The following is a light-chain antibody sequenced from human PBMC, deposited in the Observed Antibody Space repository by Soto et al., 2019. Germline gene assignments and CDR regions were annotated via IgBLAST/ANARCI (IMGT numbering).Light chain of an antibody. J-gene: IGKJ2*01. CDR1: QSLVYTDGNTY. CDR2: QLS. CDR3: MQGTHWPPMYT. Sequence: DVVVTQSPLSLPVTLGQPASISCRSSQSLVYTDGNTYLNWFQQRPGQSPRRVIYQLSNRDSGVADRFSVSGSGTDFTLKISRVEAEDVGVYYCMQGTHWPPMYTFGQGTKLEIK. V-gene: IGKV2-30*01.